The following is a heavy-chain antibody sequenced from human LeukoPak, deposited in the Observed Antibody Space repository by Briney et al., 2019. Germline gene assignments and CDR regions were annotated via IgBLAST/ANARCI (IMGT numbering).Heavy chain of an antibody. CDR1: GLTFSSYA. J-gene: IGHJ5*02. CDR2: ISGSGGST. Sequence: GGSLRLSCAASGLTFSSYAMSWARQAPGKGLEWVSAISGSGGSTYYADSVKGRFTISRDNSKNRLYLQMNSLIAEDKALYYCAKDGVTIFGVVITSYNWFDPWGQGTLVTVSS. D-gene: IGHD3-3*01. CDR3: AKDGVTIFGVVITSYNWFDP. V-gene: IGHV3-23*01.